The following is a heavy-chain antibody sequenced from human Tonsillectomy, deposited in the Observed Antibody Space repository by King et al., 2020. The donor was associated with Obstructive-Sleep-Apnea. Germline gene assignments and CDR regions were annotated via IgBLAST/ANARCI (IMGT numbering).Heavy chain of an antibody. V-gene: IGHV3-7*01. CDR1: GFTFSSYW. D-gene: IGHD3-16*01. CDR3: AREYWGPDY. CDR2: IKKDGMLK. Sequence: VQLVESGGCLVQPGGSVRLSCGASGFTFSSYWMTWVGQAPGKGLEWVSSIKKDGMLKKYEDSLKGRFTISRDNTKKSVFLQMNSLTAEDTAVYYCAREYWGPDYWGQGTLVTVSS. J-gene: IGHJ4*02.